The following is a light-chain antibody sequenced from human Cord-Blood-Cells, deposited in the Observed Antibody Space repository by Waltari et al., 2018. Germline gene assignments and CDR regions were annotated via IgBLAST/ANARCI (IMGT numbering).Light chain of an antibody. CDR3: AAWDDSLSGPWV. V-gene: IGLV1-47*01. CDR1: SSNLGSNY. CDR2: RNN. Sequence: QSVLTQPPSASGTPGQRVTIPCSGSSSNLGSNYVYWYQQLPGTAPKLLIYRNNQRPSGVPGRFSGSKSGTSASLAISGLRSEDEADYYCAAWDDSLSGPWVFGGGTKLTVL. J-gene: IGLJ3*02.